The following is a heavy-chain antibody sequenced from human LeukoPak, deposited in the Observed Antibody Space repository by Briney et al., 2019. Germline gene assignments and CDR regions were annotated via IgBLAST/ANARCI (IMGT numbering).Heavy chain of an antibody. Sequence: ASVKVSCKASGYTFTSYDINWARQATGQGLEWMGWMNPNSGNTGYAQKFQGRVTMTRNTSISTAYMELSSLRSEDTAVYYCASQAAAGTGGLDYWGQGTLVTVSS. CDR2: MNPNSGNT. CDR3: ASQAAAGTGGLDY. J-gene: IGHJ4*02. D-gene: IGHD6-13*01. V-gene: IGHV1-8*01. CDR1: GYTFTSYD.